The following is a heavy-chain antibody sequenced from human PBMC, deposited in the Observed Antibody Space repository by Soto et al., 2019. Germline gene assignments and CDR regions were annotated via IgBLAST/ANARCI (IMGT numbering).Heavy chain of an antibody. CDR1: GFTFSSYG. V-gene: IGHV3-30*18. CDR2: ISYDGSNK. Sequence: GGSLRLSCAASGFTFSSYGMHWVRQAPGKGLEWVAVISYDGSNKYYADSVKGRFTISRDNSKNTLYLQMNSLRAEDTAVYYCAKEGAIAVAGPFDYWGRGTLVTVSS. D-gene: IGHD6-19*01. CDR3: AKEGAIAVAGPFDY. J-gene: IGHJ4*02.